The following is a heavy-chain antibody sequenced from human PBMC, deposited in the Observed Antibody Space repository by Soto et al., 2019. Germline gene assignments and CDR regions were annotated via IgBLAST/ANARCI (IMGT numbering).Heavy chain of an antibody. V-gene: IGHV4-59*08. J-gene: IGHJ4*02. CDR3: ARHEGSSRSNFDY. D-gene: IGHD6-13*01. CDR1: GGSISSHY. CDR2: IYSRVSP. Sequence: PSETLSLTCTVSGGSISSHYWSWIRQPPGRGLEWIGYIYSRVSPNYNPSLKSRVTMSIDTSKNQFSLKLTSVTAADTAVYYCARHEGSSRSNFDYWSQGALVTVSS.